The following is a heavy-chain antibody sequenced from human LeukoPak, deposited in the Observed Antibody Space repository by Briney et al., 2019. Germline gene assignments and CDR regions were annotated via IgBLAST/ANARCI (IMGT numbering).Heavy chain of an antibody. Sequence: GGSLRLSCAASGFTFSSYGMHWVRQAPGKGLEWVANINEGGGEKYYVDSVEGRFTISRDNAKNSLFLQMNSLRVEDTAMYYCARAGAAGTVDYWGQGTLVTVSS. CDR3: ARAGAAGTVDY. D-gene: IGHD6-13*01. CDR1: GFTFSSYG. CDR2: INEGGGEK. V-gene: IGHV3-7*03. J-gene: IGHJ4*02.